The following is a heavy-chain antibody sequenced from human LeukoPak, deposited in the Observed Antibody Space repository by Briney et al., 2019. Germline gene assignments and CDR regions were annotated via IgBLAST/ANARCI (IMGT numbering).Heavy chain of an antibody. J-gene: IGHJ4*02. V-gene: IGHV1-69*06. D-gene: IGHD3-10*01. Sequence: SVTVSFTASGGTFSIYAISWVRQAPGPGHEWMGGIIPIFGTANYAQKFQGRVTITADKSTSTAYMELSSLRSEDTAVYYCARGDGSGSYYCVYWGQGTLVTVSS. CDR3: ARGDGSGSYYCVY. CDR1: GGTFSIYA. CDR2: IIPIFGTA.